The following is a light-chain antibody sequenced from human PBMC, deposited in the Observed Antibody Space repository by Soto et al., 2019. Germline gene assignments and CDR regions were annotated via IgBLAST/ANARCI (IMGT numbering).Light chain of an antibody. J-gene: IGLJ1*01. CDR1: SSDVGANNDY. Sequence: QSALTQPPSASGSPGQSVTTSCTGTSSDVGANNDYVSWYQQHPGKVPKLMIYEVSKRPPGVPDRFSGSKSGNTASLTVSGLQADDEADYYCSSYAGSDNFVFGTGTKVTVL. CDR2: EVS. CDR3: SSYAGSDNFV. V-gene: IGLV2-8*01.